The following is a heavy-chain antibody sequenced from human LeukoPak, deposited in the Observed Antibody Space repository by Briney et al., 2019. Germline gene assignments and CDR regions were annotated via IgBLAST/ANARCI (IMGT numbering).Heavy chain of an antibody. V-gene: IGHV3-48*01. D-gene: IGHD6-6*01. CDR2: INSGSYTI. Sequence: GGSLRLSCGASGFRLGSYSMDWVRQAPGKGLEWVSHINSGSYTIYYADSVKGRFTISRDNAGSSLYLQMNSLRAEDTAVYYCARFRYSSSAFDYWGQGTLVTVSS. CDR1: GFRLGSYS. CDR3: ARFRYSSSAFDY. J-gene: IGHJ4*02.